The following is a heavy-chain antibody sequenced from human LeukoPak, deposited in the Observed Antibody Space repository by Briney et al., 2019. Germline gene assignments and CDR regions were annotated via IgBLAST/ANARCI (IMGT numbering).Heavy chain of an antibody. CDR1: GYTFTSYG. J-gene: IGHJ4*02. D-gene: IGHD4-17*01. CDR2: ISAYNGNT. V-gene: IGHV1-18*01. Sequence: ASVKVSCKASGYTFTSYGISWVRQAPGQGLEWMGWISAYNGNTNYAQKHQGRVTMTTDTSTSTAYMELRSLRSDDTAVYYCAEGVGDDYGDSNFDYWGQGTLVTVSS. CDR3: AEGVGDDYGDSNFDY.